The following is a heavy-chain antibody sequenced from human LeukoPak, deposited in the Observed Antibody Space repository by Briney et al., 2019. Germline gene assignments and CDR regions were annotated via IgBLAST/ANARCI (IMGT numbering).Heavy chain of an antibody. CDR2: IRGSGDTI. D-gene: IGHD3-10*01. J-gene: IGHJ4*02. CDR1: GFTFSSYE. CDR3: ARELLWSQGESFDY. Sequence: GGSLRLSCAASGFTFSSYEMNWVRQAPGKGLEWVSYIRGSGDTIYYADSVKGRFTISRDNAKNSLYLQMNSLRAEDTAVYYCARELLWSQGESFDYWGQGTLVTVSS. V-gene: IGHV3-48*03.